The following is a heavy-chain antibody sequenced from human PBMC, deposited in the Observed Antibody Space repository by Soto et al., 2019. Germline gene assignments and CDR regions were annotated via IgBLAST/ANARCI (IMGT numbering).Heavy chain of an antibody. CDR3: AKWTYLDF. J-gene: IGHJ4*02. D-gene: IGHD5-12*01. V-gene: IGHV3-23*01. Sequence: GGSLRLSCAASGFTFTNYALHWVRQAPGKGLEWVSSISGGSDAKTHYADSVKGRFSISRDTSRNTVYLQMNNLRADDTAIYYCAKWTYLDFWGQGTRVTVSS. CDR2: ISGGSDAKT. CDR1: GFTFTNYA.